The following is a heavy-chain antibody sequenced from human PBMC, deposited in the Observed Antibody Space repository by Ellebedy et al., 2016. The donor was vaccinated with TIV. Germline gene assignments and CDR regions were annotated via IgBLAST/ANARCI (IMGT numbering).Heavy chain of an antibody. J-gene: IGHJ4*02. CDR3: AKLDSSGYYYGRFDY. CDR2: ISASGIST. Sequence: GEPLKISCGASGFSFSNFAMTWVRQAPGKGLEWVSSISASGISTDYADSVRGRVTISRDNSRNTLYLQMDSLRADDTAVYYCAKLDSSGYYYGRFDYWGQGTLVTVSS. V-gene: IGHV3-23*01. CDR1: GFSFSNFA. D-gene: IGHD3-22*01.